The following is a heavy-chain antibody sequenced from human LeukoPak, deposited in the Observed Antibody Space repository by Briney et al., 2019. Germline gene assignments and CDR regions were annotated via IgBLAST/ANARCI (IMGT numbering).Heavy chain of an antibody. D-gene: IGHD5-24*01. J-gene: IGHJ4*02. CDR3: ARERAEMATLTFDY. CDR1: GFTFSSYE. Sequence: GRSLRPSCAASGFTFSSYETNWVRQAPGKWLEWVSYISSSGSNIYYADSVKGRFTISRDNAKNSMYLQMNSLRAEDTAVYYCARERAEMATLTFDYWGQGTLVTVSS. CDR2: ISSSGSNI. V-gene: IGHV3-48*03.